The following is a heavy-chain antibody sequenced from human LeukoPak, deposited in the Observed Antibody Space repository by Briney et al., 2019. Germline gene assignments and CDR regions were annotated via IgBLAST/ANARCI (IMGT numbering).Heavy chain of an antibody. CDR1: GFTFSDYY. CDR3: ARGRGYTGYDFDF. CDR2: ISGSGSYT. D-gene: IGHD5-12*01. J-gene: IGHJ5*01. Sequence: GGSLRLSCAASGFTFSDYYMTWIRQAPGKGLEWLSYISGSGSYTNYADSVKGRFTTSRDNAKNSLYLQMNSLRAEDTAVYYCARGRGYTGYDFDFWGQGTLVTVSS. V-gene: IGHV3-11*06.